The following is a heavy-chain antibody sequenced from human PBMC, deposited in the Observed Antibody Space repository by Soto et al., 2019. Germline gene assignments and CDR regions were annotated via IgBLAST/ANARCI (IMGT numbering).Heavy chain of an antibody. CDR2: IGTSAST. Sequence: GGSLRLSCAASGFTFSSSAMSWVRQAPGKGLEWVSTIGTSASTYYGDSVRGRFTISRDNSRNTLYLQMNSLRAEDTAVYYCADLSRYCTSSNCDWGQGTLVTVSS. J-gene: IGHJ4*02. CDR1: GFTFSSSA. D-gene: IGHD2-2*01. CDR3: ADLSRYCTSSNCD. V-gene: IGHV3-23*01.